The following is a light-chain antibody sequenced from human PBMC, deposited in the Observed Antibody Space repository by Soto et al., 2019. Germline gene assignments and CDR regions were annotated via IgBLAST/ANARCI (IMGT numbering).Light chain of an antibody. CDR3: QQSYSTPTT. Sequence: DIQMTQSPSSLSASVGDRVTITCRASQSISSYLNWYQQKPGKAPKLLIYAASSLQSGVPSRFSGSGSGTDFTLTISSLQPKDFATYYCQQSYSTPTTFGGGTKVDIK. CDR1: QSISSY. J-gene: IGKJ4*01. CDR2: AAS. V-gene: IGKV1-39*01.